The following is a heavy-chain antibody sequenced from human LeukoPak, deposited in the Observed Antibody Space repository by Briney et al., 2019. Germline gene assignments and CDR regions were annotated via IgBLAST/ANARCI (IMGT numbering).Heavy chain of an antibody. CDR3: PTRLTPRWNPLNWFDP. Sequence: GASVKVSCKVSGYTLTELSMHWARQAPGKGLEWMGGFDPEDGETIYAQKFQGRVTMTEDTSTDTAYMELSSLRSEDTAVYYCPTRLTPRWNPLNWFDPWGQGTLVTVSS. CDR2: FDPEDGET. D-gene: IGHD1-1*01. J-gene: IGHJ5*02. CDR1: GYTLTELS. V-gene: IGHV1-24*01.